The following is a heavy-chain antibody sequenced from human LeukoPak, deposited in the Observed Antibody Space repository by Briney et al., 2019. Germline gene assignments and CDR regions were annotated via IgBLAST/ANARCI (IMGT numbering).Heavy chain of an antibody. CDR1: GFTFRIFW. CDR3: ARDGVTIFGVVGGQAPYYYYYMDV. V-gene: IGHV3-7*03. CDR2: IKQDGSEK. D-gene: IGHD3-3*01. J-gene: IGHJ6*03. Sequence: GGSLRLSCAASGFTFRIFWMSWVRQAPGKGLEWVASIKQDGSEKYYVDSVKGRFTISRDNAKNSLCLQMNSLRAEDTAVYYCARDGVTIFGVVGGQAPYYYYYMDVWGKGTTVTVSS.